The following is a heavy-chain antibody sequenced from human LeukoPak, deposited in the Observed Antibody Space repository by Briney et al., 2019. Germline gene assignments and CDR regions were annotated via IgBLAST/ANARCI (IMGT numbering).Heavy chain of an antibody. CDR2: ITTSSSTI. CDR3: ARDSAGFDH. Sequence: GGSLRLSCAASGFTFSSYAMSWVRQAPGKGLEWVSYITTSSSTIYYADSVKGRFTISRDNAKNSLYLQMNSLRAEDTAVYYCARDSAGFDHWGQGTLVTVSS. J-gene: IGHJ5*02. V-gene: IGHV3-48*04. CDR1: GFTFSSYA. D-gene: IGHD6-19*01.